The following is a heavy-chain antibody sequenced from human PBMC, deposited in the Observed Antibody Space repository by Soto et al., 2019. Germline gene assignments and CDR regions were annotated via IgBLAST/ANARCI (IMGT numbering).Heavy chain of an antibody. Sequence: ASVKVSCKTSGYPFINYAMHWVRQAPGQRLEWMGWINGGNGNTKYSHKFQGRVTITGDTSANTGYMELSSLRSEDTAVYYCARVDSYYDSSGYYPSSFDYWGQGTLVTVSP. CDR1: GYPFINYA. CDR3: ARVDSYYDSSGYYPSSFDY. CDR2: INGGNGNT. V-gene: IGHV1-3*01. J-gene: IGHJ4*02. D-gene: IGHD3-22*01.